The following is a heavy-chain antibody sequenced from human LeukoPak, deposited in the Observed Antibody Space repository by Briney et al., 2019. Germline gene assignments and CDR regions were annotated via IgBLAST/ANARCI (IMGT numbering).Heavy chain of an antibody. Sequence: SETLSLTCSVSGGSISSYYWSWIRQPPGKGLEWIGYIFYSGRTSYNPSLKSRVTISVDTSKNHFSLTLSSVTAADTAVYYCARAMSIAARLQTIFDYWGQGTLVTVSS. V-gene: IGHV4-59*08. CDR3: ARAMSIAARLQTIFDY. CDR1: GGSISSYY. CDR2: IFYSGRT. D-gene: IGHD6-6*01. J-gene: IGHJ4*02.